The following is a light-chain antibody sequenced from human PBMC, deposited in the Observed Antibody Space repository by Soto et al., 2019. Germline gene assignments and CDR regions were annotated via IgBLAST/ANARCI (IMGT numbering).Light chain of an antibody. J-gene: IGKJ1*01. CDR2: KAS. CDR3: EQYNNYSPA. CDR1: QTISSW. V-gene: IGKV1-5*03. Sequence: DVKLNICTATLWGSVEVAVTTTCWASQTISSWLAWYQQKPGKAPKLLIYKASTLKSGVPSRFSGSGSGTEVALTISCPQPDFLATYYCEQYNNYSPAFGQGTKVDIK.